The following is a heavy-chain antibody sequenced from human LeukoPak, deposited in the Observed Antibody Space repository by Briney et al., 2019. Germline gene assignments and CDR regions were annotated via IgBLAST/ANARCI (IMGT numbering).Heavy chain of an antibody. CDR1: GFTFSDYY. Sequence: GGSLRLSCAASGFTFSDYYMTWIRRAPGKGLEWVSYISTTSGFTRYADSVTGRFTISRDNAKNSLYLQMITLRAEDTAVYYCAKGSPPVDWGQGTLVTVSS. V-gene: IGHV3-11*05. J-gene: IGHJ4*02. CDR2: ISTTSGFT. CDR3: AKGSPPVD.